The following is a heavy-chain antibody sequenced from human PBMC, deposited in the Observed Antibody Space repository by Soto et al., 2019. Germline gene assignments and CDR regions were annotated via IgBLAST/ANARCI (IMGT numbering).Heavy chain of an antibody. CDR1: GGSISSGGYY. CDR3: ARDLAPVVVAASYAFDI. J-gene: IGHJ3*02. Sequence: QVQLQESGPGLVKPSQTLSLTCTVSGGSISSGGYYWSWIRQHPGKGLEWIGYIYYSGSTYYNPSIKSRVTISVDTSKNQFSLKLSSVTAADTAVYYCARDLAPVVVAASYAFDIWGQGTMVTVSS. D-gene: IGHD2-15*01. CDR2: IYYSGST. V-gene: IGHV4-31*03.